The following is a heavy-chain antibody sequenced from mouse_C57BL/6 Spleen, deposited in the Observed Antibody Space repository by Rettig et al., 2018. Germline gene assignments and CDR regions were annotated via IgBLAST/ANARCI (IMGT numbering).Heavy chain of an antibody. Sequence: QVQLQQSGAELVRPGASVTLSCKASGYTFTDYEMHWVKQTPVHGLEWIGALAPETGGPAHNHTFQGKAILTADKSSSTAYMELRSLTSEDSAVYYCTRSSYGYFDVWGTGTTVTVSS. CDR2: LAPETGGP. D-gene: IGHD1-1*01. V-gene: IGHV1-15*01. J-gene: IGHJ1*03. CDR3: TRSSYGYFDV. CDR1: GYTFTDYE.